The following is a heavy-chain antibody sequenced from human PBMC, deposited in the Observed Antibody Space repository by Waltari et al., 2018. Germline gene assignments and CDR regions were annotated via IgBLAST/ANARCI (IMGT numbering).Heavy chain of an antibody. CDR3: VRGVGLGN. J-gene: IGHJ4*02. D-gene: IGHD1-26*01. Sequence: EVQLVESGGGLVKPGGSLRLSCGASGFSFSSYSMNWVRQAPGKGLEWVSSISSRTTDIHDADSGKGRFTISRDNAKNSLSLQMNSLTAEDTGVYYCVRGVGLGNWGQGVRVIVSS. V-gene: IGHV3-21*01. CDR1: GFSFSSYS. CDR2: ISSRTTDI.